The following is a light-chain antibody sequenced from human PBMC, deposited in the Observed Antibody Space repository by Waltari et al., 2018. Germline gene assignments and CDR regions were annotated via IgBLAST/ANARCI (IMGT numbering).Light chain of an antibody. J-gene: IGKJ1*01. V-gene: IGKV3-20*01. CDR3: QKYGSLPAT. Sequence: IMLTQSPGTLSLSPGERATVSCRASQSISRYLAWYQQKPGQAPRLLIYDASTRATGIPDRFSGSGSGTYFSLTISRLEPEDFAVYYCQKYGSLPATFGQGTKVEIK. CDR1: QSISRY. CDR2: DAS.